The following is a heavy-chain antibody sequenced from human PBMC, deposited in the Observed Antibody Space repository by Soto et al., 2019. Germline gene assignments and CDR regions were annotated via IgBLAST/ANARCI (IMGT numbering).Heavy chain of an antibody. V-gene: IGHV4-59*08. CDR1: GGSINDYY. Sequence: ETLSLTCTVSGGSINDYYWSWIRQPPGKGLEWIGYIYYSGYTNYNPSLKSRVTISVDTSKNQFSLKLSSVTAADTAVYYCARLYYDVLTGYSSLFDYWGQGTLVTVSS. J-gene: IGHJ4*02. D-gene: IGHD3-9*01. CDR3: ARLYYDVLTGYSSLFDY. CDR2: IYYSGYT.